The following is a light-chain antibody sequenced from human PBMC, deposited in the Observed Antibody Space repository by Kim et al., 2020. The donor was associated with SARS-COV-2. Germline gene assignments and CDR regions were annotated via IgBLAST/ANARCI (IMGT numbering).Light chain of an antibody. Sequence: PGKTGRITCGGISIGGKSVHWYQQKPGQAPVLVISYDSDRPSGIPERFSGSNSGNTATLTISRVEAGDEADYYCQVWDSSSDHRVVFGGGTQLTVL. CDR2: YDS. V-gene: IGLV3-21*04. CDR3: QVWDSSSDHRVV. J-gene: IGLJ2*01. CDR1: SIGGKS.